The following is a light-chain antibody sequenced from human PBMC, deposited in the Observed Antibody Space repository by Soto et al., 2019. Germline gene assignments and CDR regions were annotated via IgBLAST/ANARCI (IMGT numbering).Light chain of an antibody. CDR1: QSVSSY. V-gene: IGKV3-11*01. Sequence: EIVLTQSPATLSLSPGERATLSCRASQSVSSYLAWYQQKPGQAPRLLIYDASNRATGIPARFSGSGSGTDFTLTISSLEPEDFAVYCCQQRSNWPLPITFGQGTRLEIK. CDR3: QQRSNWPLPIT. CDR2: DAS. J-gene: IGKJ5*01.